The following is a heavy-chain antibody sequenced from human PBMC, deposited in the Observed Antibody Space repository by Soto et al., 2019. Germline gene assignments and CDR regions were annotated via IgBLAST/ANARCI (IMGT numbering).Heavy chain of an antibody. J-gene: IGHJ2*01. D-gene: IGHD4-17*01. V-gene: IGHV3-33*01. Sequence: QVQLVESGGGVVQPGRSLRLSCATSGFTFSSYGMHWVRQGPGKGLEWVAVIWYDGTNKYYADSVNGRFTISRDDSKNTLYLQTNRRRAEDTAVYYWARGPMTTVPMWGDWYFDLWGLGTLVTVSS. CDR3: ARGPMTTVPMWGDWYFDL. CDR1: GFTFSSYG. CDR2: IWYDGTNK.